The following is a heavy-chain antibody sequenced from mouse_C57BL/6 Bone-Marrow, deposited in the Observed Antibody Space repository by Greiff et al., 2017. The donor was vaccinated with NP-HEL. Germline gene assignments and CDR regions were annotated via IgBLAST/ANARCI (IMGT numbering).Heavy chain of an antibody. CDR3: AIIYDGYYGWFAY. D-gene: IGHD2-3*01. CDR2: ISNLAYSI. V-gene: IGHV5-15*04. J-gene: IGHJ3*01. CDR1: GFTFSDYG. Sequence: EVKVEESGGGLVQPGGSLKLSCAASGFTFSDYGMAWVRQAPRKGPEWVAFISNLAYSIYYADTVTGRFTISRENAKNTLYLEMSSLRSEDTAMYYCAIIYDGYYGWFAYWGQGTLVTVSA.